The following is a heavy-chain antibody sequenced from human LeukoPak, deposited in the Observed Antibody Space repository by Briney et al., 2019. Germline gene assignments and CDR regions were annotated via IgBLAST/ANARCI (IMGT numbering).Heavy chain of an antibody. CDR2: ISGSGGST. CDR1: GFTFSSYA. J-gene: IGHJ4*02. D-gene: IGHD3-22*01. Sequence: PGGSLRLSCAASGFTFSSYAMSWVRQAPGKGLEWVSAISGSGGSTYYADSMKGRFTISRDNSKNTLYLQMNSLRAEDTAVYYCAKVYYDNSGYIDYWGQGTLVTVSS. CDR3: AKVYYDNSGYIDY. V-gene: IGHV3-23*01.